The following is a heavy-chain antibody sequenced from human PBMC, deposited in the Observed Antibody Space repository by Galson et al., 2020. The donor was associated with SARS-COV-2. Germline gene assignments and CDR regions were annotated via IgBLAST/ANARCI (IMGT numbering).Heavy chain of an antibody. V-gene: IGHV4-59*08. CDR1: RGSISGHY. Sequence: ETSETLSLTCTVTRGSISGHYWSWIRQPPGKGLAWLGYVSDSGSANYNPSLKSRVTISLDTPKKQFSLKVKSATAADTAVDYCAKLAEGHRTAEDYWGQGTLVTVSS. CDR2: VSDSGSA. D-gene: IGHD3-3*02. J-gene: IGHJ4*02. CDR3: AKLAEGHRTAEDY.